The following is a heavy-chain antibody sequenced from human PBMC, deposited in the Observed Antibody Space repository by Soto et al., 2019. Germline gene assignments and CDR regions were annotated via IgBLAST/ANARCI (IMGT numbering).Heavy chain of an antibody. Sequence: ASVKVSCKASGYTFTSYYMHWVRQAPGQGLEWMGIINPSGGSTSYAQKFQGRVTMTRDTSTSTVYMELSSLRSEDTAVYYCARELSTYYDFWSGINWFDPWGQGTLVTVYS. CDR1: GYTFTSYY. J-gene: IGHJ5*02. V-gene: IGHV1-46*03. CDR3: ARELSTYYDFWSGINWFDP. CDR2: INPSGGST. D-gene: IGHD3-3*01.